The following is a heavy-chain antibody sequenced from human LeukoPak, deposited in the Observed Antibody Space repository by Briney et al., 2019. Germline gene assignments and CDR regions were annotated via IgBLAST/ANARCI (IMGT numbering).Heavy chain of an antibody. Sequence: NASETLSLTCTVSGGSISNYYWSWIRQPPGKGLEWIAYINYSGNTNYNPSLKSRVTISLDTSKNRFSLRLTSVTAADTAVYYCARLNVLTGSPLHHLDHWGQGTSVTVSS. CDR1: GGSISNYY. CDR2: INYSGNT. D-gene: IGHD3-10*02. J-gene: IGHJ4*02. V-gene: IGHV4-59*08. CDR3: ARLNVLTGSPLHHLDH.